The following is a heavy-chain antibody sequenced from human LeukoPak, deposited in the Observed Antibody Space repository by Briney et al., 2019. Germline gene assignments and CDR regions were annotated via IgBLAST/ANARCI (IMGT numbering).Heavy chain of an antibody. V-gene: IGHV1-69*13. J-gene: IGHJ4*02. D-gene: IGHD3-10*01. CDR1: GGTFSSYA. Sequence: ASVKVSCKASGGTFSSYAISWVRQAPGQGLECMGGIIPIFGTANYAQKFQGRVTITADESTSTAYMELSSLRSEDTAVYYCARGPTGGSGRADYWGQGTLVTVSS. CDR2: IIPIFGTA. CDR3: ARGPTGGSGRADY.